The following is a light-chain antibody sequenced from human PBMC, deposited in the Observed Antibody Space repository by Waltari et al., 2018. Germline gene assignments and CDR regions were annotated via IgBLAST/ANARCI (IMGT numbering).Light chain of an antibody. CDR1: SSDVGPSNS. Sequence: SALTQAPSASGSPGQSVTISCTGTSSDVGPSNSVSWYQQHPGKGPKVIIYEVNKRPSGVPDRFSGSKSGNTASLTVSGLQADDEADYYCSSYAGSNNFVFGTGTTVTVL. J-gene: IGLJ1*01. V-gene: IGLV2-8*01. CDR3: SSYAGSNNFV. CDR2: EVN.